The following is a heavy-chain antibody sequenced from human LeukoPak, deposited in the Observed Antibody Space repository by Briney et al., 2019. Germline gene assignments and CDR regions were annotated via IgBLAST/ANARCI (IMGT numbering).Heavy chain of an antibody. CDR3: AKGHAPQLLSTYYYYAMDA. J-gene: IGHJ6*02. V-gene: IGHV3-9*01. CDR2: VSWKGDII. CDR1: GFTFHNYG. D-gene: IGHD3-10*01. Sequence: HPGTSLRLSCAASGFTFHNYGMHWVRQVPGKGLEWVSGVSWKGDIIGYADSVKGRFTISRDNARNSLYLQMDSLRPEDTALYYCAKGHAPQLLSTYYYYAMDAWGQGTTITVSS.